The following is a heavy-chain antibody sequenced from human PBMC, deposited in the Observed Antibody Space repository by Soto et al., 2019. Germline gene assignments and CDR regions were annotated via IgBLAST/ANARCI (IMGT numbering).Heavy chain of an antibody. CDR1: GDSINNGIYY. CDR3: AREDRNYHDKSGYYH. CDR2: IHSSGST. J-gene: IGHJ5*02. Sequence: PSDTLSLTCTVSGDSINNGIYYWSWVRQHPGKGLEWIGYIHSSGSTNYNPSLMSLLTISADTSKNQLSLNVNSVTAADTAVYYCAREDRNYHDKSGYYHWGQGTLVTVSS. V-gene: IGHV4-31*01. D-gene: IGHD3-22*01.